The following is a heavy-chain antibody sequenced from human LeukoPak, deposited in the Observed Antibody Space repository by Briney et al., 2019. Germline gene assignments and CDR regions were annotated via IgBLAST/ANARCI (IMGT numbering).Heavy chain of an antibody. Sequence: GGSLRLSCAGSGFIFSDYVISWVRQAPGKGLEWVSSIGSSSSYIYYADSVKGRFTISRDNAKNSLYLQMNSLRAEDTAVYYCARERGYDFWSGQSTGFDYWGQGTLVTVSS. V-gene: IGHV3-21*01. CDR3: ARERGYDFWSGQSTGFDY. CDR2: IGSSSSYI. D-gene: IGHD3-3*01. J-gene: IGHJ4*02. CDR1: GFIFSDYV.